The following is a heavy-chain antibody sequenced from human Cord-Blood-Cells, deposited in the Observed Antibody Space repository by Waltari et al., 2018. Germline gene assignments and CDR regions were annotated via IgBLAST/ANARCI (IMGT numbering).Heavy chain of an antibody. J-gene: IGHJ2*01. CDR1: GGSISSSSYY. D-gene: IGHD6-19*01. CDR2: IYYSGST. V-gene: IGHV4-39*01. CDR3: AKYSSGWYWYFDL. Sequence: QLQLQESGPGLVKPSETLSLTCTVAGGSISSSSYYWGWIRQPPGKGLELMGSIYYSGSTYYNPSLKSRVTISVDTSKNQFSLKLSSVTAADTAVYYCAKYSSGWYWYFDLWGRGTLVTVSS.